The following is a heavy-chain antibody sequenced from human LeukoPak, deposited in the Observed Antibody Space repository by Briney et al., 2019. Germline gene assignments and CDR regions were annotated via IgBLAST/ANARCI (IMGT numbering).Heavy chain of an antibody. CDR2: IIPIFGTA. Sequence: SVKVSCKASGGTFSSYAISWLRQAPGQGLEWMGGIIPIFGTANYAQKFQGRVTMTRDTSTSTVYLELSSLRSEDTAVYYCARWVGGPAGINYYGMDVWGQGTTVTVSS. CDR3: ARWVGGPAGINYYGMDV. CDR1: GGTFSSYA. J-gene: IGHJ6*02. D-gene: IGHD2-2*01. V-gene: IGHV1-69*05.